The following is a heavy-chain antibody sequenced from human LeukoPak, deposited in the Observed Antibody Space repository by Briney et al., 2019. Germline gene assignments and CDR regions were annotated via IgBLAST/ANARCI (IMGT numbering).Heavy chain of an antibody. D-gene: IGHD2-15*01. V-gene: IGHV3-15*01. CDR1: GFTFSNAW. CDR3: TTQRYCSGGNCSDY. Sequence: GGSLRLSCAASGFTFSNAWMSWVRLAPGKGLEWVGRIKSKTDGGTTDYAAPVKGRFTISRDDSKNTLYLQMNSLKTEDTAVYYCTTQRYCSGGNCSDYWGQGTLVTVSS. CDR2: IKSKTDGGTT. J-gene: IGHJ4*02.